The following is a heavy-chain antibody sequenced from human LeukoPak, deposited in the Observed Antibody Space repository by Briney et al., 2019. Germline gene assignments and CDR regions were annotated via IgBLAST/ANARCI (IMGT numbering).Heavy chain of an antibody. J-gene: IGHJ4*02. Sequence: SETLSPTCTVSGYSISSGYYWGWIRQPPGKGLEWIGSIYHSGSTYYNPSLKSRVTISVDTSKNQFSLKLSSVTAADTAVYYCARGVGAKYYFDYWGQGTLVTVSS. CDR3: ARGVGAKYYFDY. CDR1: GYSISSGYY. CDR2: IYHSGST. V-gene: IGHV4-38-2*02. D-gene: IGHD1-26*01.